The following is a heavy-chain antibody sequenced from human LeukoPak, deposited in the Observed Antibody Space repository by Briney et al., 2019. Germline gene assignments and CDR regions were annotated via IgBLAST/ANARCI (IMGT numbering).Heavy chain of an antibody. CDR2: ISAYNGNT. CDR3: ARDLHPDYCSGGSCYGISPWDY. CDR1: GYTFSSYW. Sequence: PGESLKISCKGSGYTFSSYWIAWVRQAPGQGLEWMGWISAYNGNTNYAQKLQGRVTMTTDTSTSTAYMELRSLRSDDTAVYSCARDLHPDYCSGGSCYGISPWDYWGQGTLVTVSS. V-gene: IGHV1-18*04. D-gene: IGHD2-15*01. J-gene: IGHJ4*02.